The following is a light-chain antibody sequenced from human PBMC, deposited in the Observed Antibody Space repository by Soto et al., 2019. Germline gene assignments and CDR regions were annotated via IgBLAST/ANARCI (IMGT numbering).Light chain of an antibody. CDR3: MQATQSYT. Sequence: DIVLTQTRLSSPVTLGQPASISCRSSQSPVHIDGNTYFNWLQQRPGQPPRLLIYKISNRFPGGPDRFSGSGAGTDFTLKISRVEAEDVGVYYCMQATQSYTFGQGTRLEIK. V-gene: IGKV2-24*01. CDR2: KIS. CDR1: QSPVHIDGNTY. J-gene: IGKJ2*01.